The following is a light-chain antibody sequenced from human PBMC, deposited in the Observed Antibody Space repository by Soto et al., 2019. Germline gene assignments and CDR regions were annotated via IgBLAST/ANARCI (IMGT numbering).Light chain of an antibody. CDR3: QQYGSSPQT. CDR2: GAS. J-gene: IGKJ1*01. Sequence: EIVLTQSPGTLSLSPGERATLYCRASQSVSSSYLAWYQQKPGQAPRLLIYGASSRATGIPDRFSGSGPGTDFTLTISRLEPEGFAVYYCQQYGSSPQTFGQGTKVDIK. CDR1: QSVSSSY. V-gene: IGKV3-20*01.